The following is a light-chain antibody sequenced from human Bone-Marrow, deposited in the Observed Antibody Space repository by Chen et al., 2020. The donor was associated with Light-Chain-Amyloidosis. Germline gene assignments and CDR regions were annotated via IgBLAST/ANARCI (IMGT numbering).Light chain of an antibody. J-gene: IGKJ1*01. CDR3: QKYNSAPRT. V-gene: IGKV1-27*01. CDR2: AAS. Sequence: DIQMTQSPSSLSASVGDRVTITCRASQGIHNYLAWYQQKPGKVPKLLIYAASTLQSGVPSRFSGNGSGTDFTLTIGSLQPEDVATYFCQKYNSAPRTFGQGTKVEIK. CDR1: QGIHNY.